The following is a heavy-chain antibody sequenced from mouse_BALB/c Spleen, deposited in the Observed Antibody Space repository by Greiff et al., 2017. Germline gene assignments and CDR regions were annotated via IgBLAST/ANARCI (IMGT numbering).Heavy chain of an antibody. CDR1: GFTFSSFG. V-gene: IGHV5-17*02. J-gene: IGHJ4*01. CDR3: ARSGNYGLYAMDY. CDR2: ISSGSSTI. Sequence: EVQRVESGGGLVQPGGSRKLSCAASGFTFSSFGMHWVRQAPEKGLEWVAYISSGSSTIYYADTVKGRFTISRDNPKNTLFLQMTSLRSEDTAMYYCARSGNYGLYAMDYWGQGTSVTVSS. D-gene: IGHD2-1*01.